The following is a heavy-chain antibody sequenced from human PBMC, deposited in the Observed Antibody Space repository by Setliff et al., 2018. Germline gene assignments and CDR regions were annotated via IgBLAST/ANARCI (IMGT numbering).Heavy chain of an antibody. CDR2: ISAYNGNT. J-gene: IGHJ6*02. D-gene: IGHD3-3*01. V-gene: IGHV1-18*01. CDR3: AREGRFQLPQYYYYYGMDV. Sequence: ASVKVSCKASGYTFTSYGISWVRQAPGQGLEWMGWISAYNGNTNYAQKLQGRVTMTTDTSASTAYMELSSLRSEDTAVYYCAREGRFQLPQYYYYYGMDVWGQGTTVTVSS. CDR1: GYTFTSYG.